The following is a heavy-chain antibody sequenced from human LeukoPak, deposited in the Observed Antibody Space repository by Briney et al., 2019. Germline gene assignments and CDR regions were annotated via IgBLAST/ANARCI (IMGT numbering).Heavy chain of an antibody. CDR1: GFNFATYS. J-gene: IGHJ4*02. D-gene: IGHD3-10*01. Sequence: GGSLRLSCAASGFNFATYSMTWVRQAPGKGLEWISYISSGGNSIHYADSVRGRFIISRDNARNSVSLQMNSLRAEDTAVYYCAKDRGDYYWGQGTLVTVSS. CDR2: ISSGGNSI. V-gene: IGHV3-48*01. CDR3: AKDRGDYY.